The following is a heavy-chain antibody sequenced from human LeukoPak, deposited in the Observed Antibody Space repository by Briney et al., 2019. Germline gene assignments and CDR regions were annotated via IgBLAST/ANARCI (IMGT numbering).Heavy chain of an antibody. D-gene: IGHD5-18*01. CDR2: IYPGDSDT. CDR3: ARLYRGYSYGLIGY. J-gene: IGHJ4*02. CDR1: GYSVTSYW. V-gene: IGHV5-51*01. Sequence: GESLKISCKESGYSVTSYWIGCVRQMPGKGLEWMGTIYPGDSDTRYSPSFQGQVTISADKSISTAYRQRSSLKASDTAMYYSARLYRGYSYGLIGYWGQGTLVTVSS.